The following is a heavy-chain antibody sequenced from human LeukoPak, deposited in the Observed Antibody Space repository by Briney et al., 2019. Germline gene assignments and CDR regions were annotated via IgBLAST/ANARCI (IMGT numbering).Heavy chain of an antibody. V-gene: IGHV3-7*01. CDR3: ARVKDYVWGSYRYFDY. D-gene: IGHD3-16*02. J-gene: IGHJ4*02. CDR2: IKQDGSEK. Sequence: GGSLRLSCAASGFTFSSYWMSWVRQAPGKGLEWVANIKQDGSEKYYVDSVKGRFTISRDNAKNSLYLQMNSLRAEDTAVYYCARVKDYVWGSYRYFDYWGQGTLVTVSS. CDR1: GFTFSSYW.